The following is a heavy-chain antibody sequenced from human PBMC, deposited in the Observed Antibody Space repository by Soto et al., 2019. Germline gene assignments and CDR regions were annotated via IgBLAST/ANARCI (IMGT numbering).Heavy chain of an antibody. V-gene: IGHV3-30-3*01. CDR1: GFTFSNYD. J-gene: IGHJ3*01. D-gene: IGHD4-17*01. Sequence: QVQLVESGGGVIQPGRSLSLSCTASGFTFSNYDMNWVRQAPGKGLEWVSYISYDGSNKYSVDSLKGRFTISRDNSKNTLYLRLNALRVEDTAVYYCARACFNGATVTACGAFDLWGQGTMVTVAS. CDR2: ISYDGSNK. CDR3: ARACFNGATVTACGAFDL.